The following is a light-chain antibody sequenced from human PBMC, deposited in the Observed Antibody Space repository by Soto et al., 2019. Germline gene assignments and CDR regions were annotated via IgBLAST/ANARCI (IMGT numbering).Light chain of an antibody. CDR2: CAS. V-gene: IGKV3-15*01. CDR3: HQYNSWSPLI. Sequence: EIVMTQSPATLSVSPGESATLSCRASQSVRSNFAWYQQKPGQAPRRLIYCASTRATGIPARFSGSGCGTEFTLTISGMQAEDVSVDYCHQYNSWSPLIFGGGTQVEIK. CDR1: QSVRSN. J-gene: IGKJ4*01.